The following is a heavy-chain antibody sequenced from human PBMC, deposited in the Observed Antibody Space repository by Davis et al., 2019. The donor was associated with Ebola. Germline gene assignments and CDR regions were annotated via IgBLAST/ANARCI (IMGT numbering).Heavy chain of an antibody. V-gene: IGHV3-33*01. CDR3: ARARAYSGRYLRYYFDY. D-gene: IGHD1-26*01. J-gene: IGHJ4*02. CDR1: GFTFSSYG. Sequence: GESLKISCAASGFTFSSYGMHWVRQAPGKGLEWVAVIWYDGSNKYYADSVKGRFTISRDNSKNTLYLQMNSLRAEDTAVYYCARARAYSGRYLRYYFDYWGQGTLVTVSS. CDR2: IWYDGSNK.